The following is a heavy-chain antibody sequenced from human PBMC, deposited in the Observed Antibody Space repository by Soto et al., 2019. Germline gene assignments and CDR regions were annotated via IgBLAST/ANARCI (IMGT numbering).Heavy chain of an antibody. CDR2: INQDVTEK. J-gene: IGHJ4*01. CDR1: GFTFSNYL. Sequence: GGSLRLSCAASGFTFSNYLMSWVRQAPGKGLEWVANINQDVTEKNFLDSVMGRFTISRDNAKSSLLLQMSSLRVEDTAVYYCARDRGYSSFDYWGQGTPVTVSS. CDR3: ARDRGYSSFDY. V-gene: IGHV3-7*03. D-gene: IGHD4-4*01.